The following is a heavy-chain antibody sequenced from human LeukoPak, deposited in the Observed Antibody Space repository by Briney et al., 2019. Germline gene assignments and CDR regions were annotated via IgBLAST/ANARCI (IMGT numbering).Heavy chain of an antibody. V-gene: IGHV3-74*01. CDR3: AREWELFYYYYMDV. CDR1: GFTFSSYW. CDR2: INSDGSST. Sequence: QAGGSLRPSCAASGFTFSSYWMHWVRQAPGKGLVWVSRINSDGSSTSYADSVKGRFTISRDNAKNTLYLQMNSLRAEDTAVYYCAREWELFYYYYMDVWGKGTTVTVSS. J-gene: IGHJ6*03. D-gene: IGHD1-26*01.